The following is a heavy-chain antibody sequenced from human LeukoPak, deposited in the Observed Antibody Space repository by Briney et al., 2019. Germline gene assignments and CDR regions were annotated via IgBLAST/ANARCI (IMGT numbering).Heavy chain of an antibody. D-gene: IGHD3-10*01. J-gene: IGHJ6*03. CDR1: GYTFTSYG. Sequence: GASVKVSCKASGYTFTSYGISWVRQAPGQGLEWMGWISAYNGNTNYAQKLQGRVTMTTDTSTSTAYMELRSPRSDDTAVYYCARRPRITMVRGNYYYYMDVWGKGTTVTVSS. V-gene: IGHV1-18*01. CDR3: ARRPRITMVRGNYYYYMDV. CDR2: ISAYNGNT.